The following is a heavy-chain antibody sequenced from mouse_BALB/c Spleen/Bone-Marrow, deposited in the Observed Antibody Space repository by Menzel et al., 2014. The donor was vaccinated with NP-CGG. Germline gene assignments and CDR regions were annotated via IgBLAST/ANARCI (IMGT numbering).Heavy chain of an antibody. D-gene: IGHD1-1*01. V-gene: IGHV14-3*02. CDR2: IDLANGNP. J-gene: IGHJ2*01. Sequence: EVKLVESGAELVKPGASVKLSCTASGFNIKDTYMHWVKQRPEQGLEWIGRIDLANGNPKYDPKFQGKATITADTSSNTAYLQLSSLTSEDTAVYYCARVQLLRSRGLDHWGQGTTLTVSS. CDR1: GFNIKDTY. CDR3: ARVQLLRSRGLDH.